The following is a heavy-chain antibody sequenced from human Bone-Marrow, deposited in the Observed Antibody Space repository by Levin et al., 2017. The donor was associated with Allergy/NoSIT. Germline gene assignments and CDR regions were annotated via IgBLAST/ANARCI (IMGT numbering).Heavy chain of an antibody. CDR1: GGSISSGTSY. V-gene: IGHV4-31*03. D-gene: IGHD1-1*01. CDR3: ERSGRTWLKVRGFDS. Sequence: SETLSLTCTVSGGSISSGTSYWSWIRQHPGKGLEWIGYIYNSGNTYYNPSLESRVSITLDTSKNQVSLKLNSVTAADTAVYYCERSGRTWLKVRGFDSWGQGTLVTVSS. CDR2: IYNSGNT. J-gene: IGHJ4*02.